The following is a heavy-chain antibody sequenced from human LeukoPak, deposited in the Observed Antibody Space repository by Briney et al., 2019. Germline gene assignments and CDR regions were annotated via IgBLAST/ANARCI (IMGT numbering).Heavy chain of an antibody. D-gene: IGHD3-3*01. Sequence: ASVKVSCKASGYTFTSYYMHWVRQAPGHGLEWMGIINPSGDSTSYAQKLQGRVTMTRDTSTSTVYMELSSLRSEDTAVYYCARDQGLDFWSGYYTPSGYWGQGTLVTVSS. CDR2: INPSGDST. CDR1: GYTFTSYY. J-gene: IGHJ4*02. V-gene: IGHV1-46*01. CDR3: ARDQGLDFWSGYYTPSGY.